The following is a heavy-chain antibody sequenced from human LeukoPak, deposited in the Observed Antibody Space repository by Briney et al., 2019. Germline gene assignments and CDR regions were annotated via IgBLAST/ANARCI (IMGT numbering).Heavy chain of an antibody. CDR1: GDSINSRNSY. CDR2: IYYSGNA. V-gene: IGHV4-39*01. J-gene: IGHJ4*02. D-gene: IGHD1-20*01. CDR3: AGPSNWFDY. Sequence: PSETLSLTCNVSGDSINSRNSYWGWIRQPPGKGLEWVGTIYYSGNAYYSPSLKSRVTISLDTSKNQFSLRLNSVTAADTAVYYCAGPSNWFDYWGQGTLVTVSS.